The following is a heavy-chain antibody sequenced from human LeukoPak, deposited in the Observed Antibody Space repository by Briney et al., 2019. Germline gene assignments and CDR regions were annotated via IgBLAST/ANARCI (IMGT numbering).Heavy chain of an antibody. Sequence: GGSLRLLLCSLWIHVDDYAMHWVRQVPGKGLEWVSLISGDGGGTYYADSVKGRFTISRDNSKNSLYLQMNSLRTEDTALYYCAKVNYDFWSGLDYWGQGTLVTVSS. CDR2: ISGDGGGT. J-gene: IGHJ4*02. CDR1: IHVDDYA. V-gene: IGHV3-43*02. CDR3: AKVNYDFWSGLDY. D-gene: IGHD3-3*01.